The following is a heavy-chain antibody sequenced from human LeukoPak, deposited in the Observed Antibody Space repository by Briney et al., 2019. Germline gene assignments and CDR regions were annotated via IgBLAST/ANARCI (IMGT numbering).Heavy chain of an antibody. V-gene: IGHV3-30-3*01. CDR1: GFTFRTYW. CDR2: ISYDGSNK. D-gene: IGHD6-25*01. J-gene: IGHJ4*02. CDR3: ARAAGYFDY. Sequence: GSLRLSCAASGFTFRTYWMHWVRQAPGKGLEWVAVISYDGSNKYYADSVKGRFTISRDNSKNTLYLQMNSLRAEDTAVYYCARAAGYFDYWGQGTLVTVSS.